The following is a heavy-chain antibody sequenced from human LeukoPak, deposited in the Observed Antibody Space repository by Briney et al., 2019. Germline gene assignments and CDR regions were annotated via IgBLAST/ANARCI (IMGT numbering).Heavy chain of an antibody. D-gene: IGHD3-10*01. V-gene: IGHV1-24*01. Sequence: GASVKVSCKVSGYTLTELSMHWVRHAPGQGLGRKGGFDPEDGETIYSQKSQGRVTMTEDTSTDTAYMELSSLRSEDKAVYYCATYYYGSGSYPHYYYYGMDVWGKGTTVTVSS. CDR3: ATYYYGSGSYPHYYYYGMDV. CDR1: GYTLTELS. J-gene: IGHJ6*04. CDR2: FDPEDGET.